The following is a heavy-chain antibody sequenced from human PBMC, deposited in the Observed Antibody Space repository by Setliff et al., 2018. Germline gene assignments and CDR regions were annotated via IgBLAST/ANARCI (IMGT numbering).Heavy chain of an antibody. D-gene: IGHD2-21*01. Sequence: SETLSLTCAVYGGPFSGYYWSWIRQPPGKGLEWIGEINHSGSTYYNPSLKSRVTISVDTSKNQFSLKLSSVTAADTAVYYCARVALVVVIRNAFDIWGQGTMVTVSS. CDR2: INHSGST. CDR1: GGPFSGYY. J-gene: IGHJ3*02. V-gene: IGHV4-34*09. CDR3: ARVALVVVIRNAFDI.